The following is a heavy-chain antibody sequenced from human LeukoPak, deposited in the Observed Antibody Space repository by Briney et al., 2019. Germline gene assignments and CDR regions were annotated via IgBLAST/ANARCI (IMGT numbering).Heavy chain of an antibody. D-gene: IGHD3-10*01. J-gene: IGHJ6*02. Sequence: ASVKVSCKASGYSFTSYGFTWVRRAPGQGLEWMGWVSAYDGSTNYAQKIRGRVTMTTDASRNTVYMELRSLRFDDTAVYYCARGGRDGMDVWGQGTAVTVSS. CDR1: GYSFTSYG. V-gene: IGHV1-18*01. CDR2: VSAYDGST. CDR3: ARGGRDGMDV.